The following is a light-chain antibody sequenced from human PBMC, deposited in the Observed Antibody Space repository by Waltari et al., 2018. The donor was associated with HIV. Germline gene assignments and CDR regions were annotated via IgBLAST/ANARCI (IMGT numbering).Light chain of an antibody. CDR3: CSCPRSGIRYV. CDR2: EVT. V-gene: IGLV2-23*02. J-gene: IGLJ1*01. Sequence: QSALTQPASVSGPPGQSITISCTGTSSNVGSDDLVTWYQQHPGEAPKLIIYEVTKRPSGVSIRFSGSKSGNTASLTISGLQAEDEADYYCCSCPRSGIRYVFGTGTKVTVL. CDR1: SSNVGSDDL.